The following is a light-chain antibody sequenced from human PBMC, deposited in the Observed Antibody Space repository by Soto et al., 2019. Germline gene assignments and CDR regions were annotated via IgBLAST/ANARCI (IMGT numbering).Light chain of an antibody. CDR1: QSVSSSY. CDR3: QQYGSSPPIT. Sequence: EIVLTQSPGTLSLSPGERATLSCRASQSVSSSYLAWYQQKPGQAPRLLIYGASSRATGIPDRFSVIGSGTDFTLTISRLEPEDFAVYYCQQYGSSPPITFGQGTRLEIK. CDR2: GAS. V-gene: IGKV3-20*01. J-gene: IGKJ5*01.